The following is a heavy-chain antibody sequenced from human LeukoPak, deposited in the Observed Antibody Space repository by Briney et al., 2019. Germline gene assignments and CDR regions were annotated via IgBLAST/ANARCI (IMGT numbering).Heavy chain of an antibody. V-gene: IGHV4-39*07. J-gene: IGHJ5*02. CDR2: IYYTGTT. CDR1: GGSISSPYV. Sequence: PSETLSLTCTVSGGSISSPYVWAWIRQPPGKGLEWIGSIYYTGTTYYKPSLKSRVTISLDTSNNQLSLRLSSVPAADTAMSYRANTDPGAYRHWFDPWGQGTLVTVAS. CDR3: ANTDPGAYRHWFDP. D-gene: IGHD2-2*02.